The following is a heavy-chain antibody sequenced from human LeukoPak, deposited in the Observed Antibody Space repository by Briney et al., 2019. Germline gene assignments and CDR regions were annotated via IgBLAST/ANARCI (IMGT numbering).Heavy chain of an antibody. Sequence: ASVKVSCKASGYTFTSYAMHWVRQAPGQRLEWMGWINAGNGNTKYSQKLQGRVTITRDTSASTAYMELSSLRSEDTAVYYCARDRGQWLAGAAFDIWGQGTMVTVSS. CDR3: ARDRGQWLAGAAFDI. J-gene: IGHJ3*02. D-gene: IGHD6-19*01. CDR1: GYTFTSYA. V-gene: IGHV1-3*01. CDR2: INAGNGNT.